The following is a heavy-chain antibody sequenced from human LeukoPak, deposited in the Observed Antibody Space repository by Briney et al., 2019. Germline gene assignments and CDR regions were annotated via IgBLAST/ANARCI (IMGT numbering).Heavy chain of an antibody. CDR3: AKYAGGTMMDH. CDR1: GGSISNSRFY. Sequence: SATLSLTCTVSGGSISNSRFYWGWIRQPPGKGLEWIGSVSHSGTTYYNPSLESRVTISADTSQNQLSLKLNSVTAADTAVYSCAKYAGGTMMDHWGQGALVTVSS. CDR2: VSHSGTT. V-gene: IGHV4-39*01. D-gene: IGHD1/OR15-1a*01. J-gene: IGHJ4*02.